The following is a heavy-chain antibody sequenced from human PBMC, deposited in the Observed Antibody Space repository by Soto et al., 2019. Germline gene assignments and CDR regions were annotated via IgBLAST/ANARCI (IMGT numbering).Heavy chain of an antibody. CDR2: IYYSGST. D-gene: IGHD3-16*02. Sequence: SETLSLTCTVSGGSISSYYWSWIRQPPGKGLEWIGYIYYSGSTNYNPSLKSRVTISVDTSKDQFSLKLSSVTAADTAVYYCARLYVWGGYRYFDYWGQGTLVTVSS. J-gene: IGHJ4*02. CDR3: ARLYVWGGYRYFDY. V-gene: IGHV4-59*01. CDR1: GGSISSYY.